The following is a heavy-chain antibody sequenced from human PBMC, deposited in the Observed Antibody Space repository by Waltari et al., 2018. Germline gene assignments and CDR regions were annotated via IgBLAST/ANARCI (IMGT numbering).Heavy chain of an antibody. Sequence: QVQLQESGPGLVKPSETLSLTCTVSGGSISSYYWSWIRQPAGKGLEWIGRIYTSGSTNYNPSLKSRVTMSVDTSKNQFSLKLSSVTAADTAVYYCAREEQLAGENWFDPWGQGTLVTVSS. CDR2: IYTSGST. D-gene: IGHD6-13*01. CDR1: GGSISSYY. CDR3: AREEQLAGENWFDP. J-gene: IGHJ5*02. V-gene: IGHV4-4*07.